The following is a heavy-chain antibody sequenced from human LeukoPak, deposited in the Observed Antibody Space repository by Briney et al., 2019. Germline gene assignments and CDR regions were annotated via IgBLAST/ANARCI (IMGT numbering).Heavy chain of an antibody. CDR3: AKPHFDD. J-gene: IGHJ4*02. CDR2: IRYDGSNK. V-gene: IGHV3-30*02. CDR1: GFSFSSYG. Sequence: PGGSLRLSCAASGFSFSSYGIHWVRQAPGKGLEWVAFIRYDGSNKYYADSVKGRFTISRDNSKNTLYLQMNSLRAGDTAVYYCAKPHFDDWGQGTLVTVSS.